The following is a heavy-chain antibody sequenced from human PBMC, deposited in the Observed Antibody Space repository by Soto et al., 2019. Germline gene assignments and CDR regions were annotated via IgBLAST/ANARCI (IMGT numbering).Heavy chain of an antibody. Sequence: ASVKVSCKASGYTFTGYYMHWVRQAPGQGLEWMGWINPNSGGTNYAQKFQGRVTMTRDTSISTAYMELSRLRSDDTAVYYCARARNRIAAPTDSWDQGTMVTV. D-gene: IGHD6-6*01. V-gene: IGHV1-2*02. J-gene: IGHJ5*01. CDR2: INPNSGGT. CDR1: GYTFTGYY. CDR3: ARARNRIAAPTDS.